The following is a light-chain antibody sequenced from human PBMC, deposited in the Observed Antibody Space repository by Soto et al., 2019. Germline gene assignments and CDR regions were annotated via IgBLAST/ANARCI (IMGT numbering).Light chain of an antibody. CDR1: SSDVGSYNI. V-gene: IGLV2-8*01. CDR2: EGS. CDR3: SSYAGSNNFV. J-gene: IGLJ1*01. Sequence: QSALTQPASVSGSPGQSITISCTGTSSDVGSYNIVSWYQQHPGKAPKLMIYEGSKRPSGVPDRFSGSKSGNTASLTVSGLQAEDEADYYCSSYAGSNNFVFGTGTKLTVL.